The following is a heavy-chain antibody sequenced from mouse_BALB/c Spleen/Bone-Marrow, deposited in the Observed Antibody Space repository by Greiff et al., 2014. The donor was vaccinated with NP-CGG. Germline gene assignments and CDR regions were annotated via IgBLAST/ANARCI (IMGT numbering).Heavy chain of an antibody. Sequence: EVQLQESGGGLVPPGGSLKLSCAASGLDFSRYWMSWVRQAPGKGLEWIGEINPDSSTINYTPSLKDKFIISRDNAKNTLYLRLNKVRSEDTALYFCARPDYYGYLNYWGQGTPPTVSS. D-gene: IGHD1-1*01. V-gene: IGHV4-1*02. J-gene: IGHJ2*01. CDR2: INPDSSTI. CDR3: ARPDYYGYLNY. CDR1: GLDFSRYW.